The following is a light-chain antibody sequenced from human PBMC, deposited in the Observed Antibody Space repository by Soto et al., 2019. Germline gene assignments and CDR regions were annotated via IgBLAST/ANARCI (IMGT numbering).Light chain of an antibody. V-gene: IGKV1-39*01. CDR3: QQTHSIPPT. Sequence: DIQMTQSPSSLSASVGDRVTITCRASQSISSYLNWYQQKPGKAPKLLIYAASSLQSGVPSRFSGSGSGTDFTLTISSLQPEDFATYYCQQTHSIPPTFGPGTK. CDR2: AAS. CDR1: QSISSY. J-gene: IGKJ2*01.